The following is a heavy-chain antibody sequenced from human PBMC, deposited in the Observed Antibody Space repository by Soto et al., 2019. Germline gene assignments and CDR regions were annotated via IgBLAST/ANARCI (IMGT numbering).Heavy chain of an antibody. J-gene: IGHJ4*02. CDR3: AHSLIPNWGSRGAFDY. CDR2: VYWEYDK. Sequence: QITLKESGPTLVKPTQTLTLTCTFSGFSLSTSGVGVGWIRQPPGKALQWLALVYWEYDKRYSPFLTSRLTIPQDTSKNQVVLTMTNMAPVDTATYYCAHSLIPNWGSRGAFDYWGQGTLVTVSS. CDR1: GFSLSTSGVG. V-gene: IGHV2-5*02. D-gene: IGHD7-27*01.